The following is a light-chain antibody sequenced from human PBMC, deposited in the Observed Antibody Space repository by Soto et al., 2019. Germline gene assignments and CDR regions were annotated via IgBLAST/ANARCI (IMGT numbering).Light chain of an antibody. Sequence: DIQMTQSPSTLSASVGDRVTITCRASQSISSWLAWYQQKPGKAPKLLIYDASSLESGVPSRFSVSGSGTEFTLTISSLQHDDFATYYCQQYNSYLYTFGQGTKLEIK. J-gene: IGKJ2*01. CDR2: DAS. V-gene: IGKV1-5*01. CDR1: QSISSW. CDR3: QQYNSYLYT.